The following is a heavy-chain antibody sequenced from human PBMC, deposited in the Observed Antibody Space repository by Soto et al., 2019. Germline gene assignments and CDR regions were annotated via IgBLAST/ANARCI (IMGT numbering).Heavy chain of an antibody. D-gene: IGHD3-22*01. CDR3: TTDSYFTLRLVRFDY. V-gene: IGHV3-33*08. Sequence: GGSLRLSCATSGFTFSTFSMHWIRQAPGKGLEWVAVIWSDGSNKYYADSVKGRFTIPRDNSKNTLYLRMNSLRAEDTAIYYCTTDSYFTLRLVRFDYWGLGTLVTVSS. CDR1: GFTFSTFS. CDR2: IWSDGSNK. J-gene: IGHJ4*01.